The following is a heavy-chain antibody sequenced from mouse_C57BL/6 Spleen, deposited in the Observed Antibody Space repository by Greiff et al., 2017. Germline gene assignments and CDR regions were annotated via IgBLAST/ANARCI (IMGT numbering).Heavy chain of an antibody. CDR2: INPSNGGT. D-gene: IGHD1-1*01. V-gene: IGHV1-53*01. J-gene: IGHJ2*01. CDR1: GYTFTSYW. CDR3: ARSVYYGSSYFDY. Sequence: VQLQQPGPELVKPGASVKLSCKASGYTFTSYWMHWVKQRPGQGLEWIGNINPSNGGTNYNEKFKSKATLTVDKSSSTAYMQLSSLTSEDSAVYYCARSVYYGSSYFDYWGQGTTLTVSS.